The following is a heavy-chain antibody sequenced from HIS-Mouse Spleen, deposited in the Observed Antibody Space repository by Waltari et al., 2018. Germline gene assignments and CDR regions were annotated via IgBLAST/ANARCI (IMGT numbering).Heavy chain of an antibody. CDR3: ARTIWGSSGD. CDR1: GGSISSYY. Sequence: QVQLQESGPGLVKPSETLSLTCTVSGGSISSYYWSWIRQPPGKGLEWIGYIYYSGSTNYNPSLKSRVTISVDTSKNQFSLKLSSVTAADTAVYYRARTIWGSSGDWGQGTLVTVSS. V-gene: IGHV4-59*01. CDR2: IYYSGST. J-gene: IGHJ4*02. D-gene: IGHD3-16*01.